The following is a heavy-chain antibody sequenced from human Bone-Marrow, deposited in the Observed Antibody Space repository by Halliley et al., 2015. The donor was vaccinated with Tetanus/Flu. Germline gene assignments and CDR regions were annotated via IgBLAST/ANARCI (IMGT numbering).Heavy chain of an antibody. V-gene: IGHV4-59*01. CDR1: GGSISSYY. Sequence: TLSLTCNVSGGSISSYYWNWIRQPPGKGLEWIGYIHYSGTTSYNPSLKSRVTISVDTSKNHFSLKLTSVTAADTAVYYCARGLQATGGMDVWGQGTTVTVSS. CDR2: IHYSGTT. CDR3: ARGLQATGGMDV. D-gene: IGHD5-12*01. J-gene: IGHJ6*02.